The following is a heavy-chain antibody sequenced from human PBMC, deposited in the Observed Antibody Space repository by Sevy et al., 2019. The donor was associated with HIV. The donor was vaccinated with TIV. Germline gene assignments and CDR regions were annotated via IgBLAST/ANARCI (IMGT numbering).Heavy chain of an antibody. Sequence: GGSLRLSCAASGFTFSDAWMTWVRQAPGKGLEWVGRIKSKTDGEPKDYAKPVKGRFPISRDDSNYTLDLQMNSLKTEVTAVYYCINNRGFCTNGVCGEYCDYWGQGTLVTVSS. J-gene: IGHJ4*02. CDR3: INNRGFCTNGVCGEYCDY. V-gene: IGHV3-15*01. CDR1: GFTFSDAW. D-gene: IGHD2-8*01. CDR2: IKSKTDGEPK.